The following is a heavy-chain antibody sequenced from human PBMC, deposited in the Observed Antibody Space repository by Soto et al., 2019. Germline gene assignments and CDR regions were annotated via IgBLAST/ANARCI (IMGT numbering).Heavy chain of an antibody. CDR2: ISWNSGSI. D-gene: IGHD6-13*01. J-gene: IGHJ6*03. V-gene: IGHV3-9*01. Sequence: EVQLVESGGGLVQPGRSLRLSCAASGFTFDDYAMHWVRQAPGKGLEWVSGISWNSGSIGYADSVKGRFTISRDNAKNSLYLQMNSLRAEDTALYYCAKAYSSSWYYYYYMDVWGKGTTVTVSS. CDR3: AKAYSSSWYYYYYMDV. CDR1: GFTFDDYA.